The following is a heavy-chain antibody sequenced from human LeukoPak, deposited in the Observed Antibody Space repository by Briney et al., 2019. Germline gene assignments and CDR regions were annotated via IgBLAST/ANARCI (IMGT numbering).Heavy chain of an antibody. CDR3: ARAKYPWYYYYMDV. CDR1: GFTFDDYA. CDR2: ISWNSGSI. V-gene: IGHV3-9*01. D-gene: IGHD2-2*02. J-gene: IGHJ6*03. Sequence: PGRSLRLSCAASGFTFDDYAMHWVRQAPGKGLEWVSGISWNSGSIGYADSVKGRFTISRDNAKNSLYLQMNSLRAEDTAVYYCARAKYPWYYYYMDVWGKGTTVTVSS.